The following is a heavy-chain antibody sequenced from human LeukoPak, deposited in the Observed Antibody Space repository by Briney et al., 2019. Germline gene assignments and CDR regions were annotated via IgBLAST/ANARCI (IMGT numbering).Heavy chain of an antibody. J-gene: IGHJ4*02. V-gene: IGHV3-11*01. D-gene: IGHD3-9*01. Sequence: SGGSLRLSCAASGFTFSDYYMSWIRQAPGKGLEWVSYISSSGSTIYYADSVKGRFTISRDNAKNSLYLQMNSLRAEDTALYYCAKDGNYDILTGYLFDYWGQGTLVTVSS. CDR3: AKDGNYDILTGYLFDY. CDR1: GFTFSDYY. CDR2: ISSSGSTI.